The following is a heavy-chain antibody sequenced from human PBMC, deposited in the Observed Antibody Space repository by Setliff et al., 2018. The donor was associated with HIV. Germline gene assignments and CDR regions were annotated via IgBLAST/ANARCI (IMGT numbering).Heavy chain of an antibody. J-gene: IGHJ4*02. CDR1: GGSASNSRYY. Sequence: PSETLSLTCTVSGGSASNSRYYWAWIRLPPGKGLEYIGSIHYNEKTYYNPSLKSRVTISIDTSKNQFSLTLSSVTAADTAVYYCARARSDWYNVRPYYFDLWGQGTPVTVSS. CDR3: ARARSDWYNVRPYYFDL. D-gene: IGHD6-19*01. CDR2: IHYNEKT. V-gene: IGHV4-39*01.